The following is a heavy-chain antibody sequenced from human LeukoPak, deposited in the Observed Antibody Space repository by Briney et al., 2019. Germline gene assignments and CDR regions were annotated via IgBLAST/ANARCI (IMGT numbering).Heavy chain of an antibody. J-gene: IGHJ4*02. CDR3: ANARVNLDY. CDR2: IKKDGSEI. D-gene: IGHD1-14*01. V-gene: IGHV3-7*05. Sequence: GGSLRLSCAASGFTFSTYCMTWVRQAPGKTLEWVASIKKDGSEIYYLDSVKGRFIVSRDNAQNSLTLQMNSLRAEDTAVSYLANARVNLDYWGQGTLVTVSS. CDR1: GFTFSTYC.